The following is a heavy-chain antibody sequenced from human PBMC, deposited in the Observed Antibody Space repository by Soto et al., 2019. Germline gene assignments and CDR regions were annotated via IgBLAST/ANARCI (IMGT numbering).Heavy chain of an antibody. CDR3: ARHETYYDFWSGYYLSWFDP. Sequence: SEILSLTCTVAGGSISSYYWSWIRQHQGKGLEWIGYIYYSGSTNYNPSLKSRVTISVDTSKNQFSLKLSSVTAADTAVYYCARHETYYDFWSGYYLSWFDPWGQGTLVTVSS. J-gene: IGHJ5*02. CDR1: GGSISSYY. V-gene: IGHV4-59*08. CDR2: IYYSGST. D-gene: IGHD3-3*01.